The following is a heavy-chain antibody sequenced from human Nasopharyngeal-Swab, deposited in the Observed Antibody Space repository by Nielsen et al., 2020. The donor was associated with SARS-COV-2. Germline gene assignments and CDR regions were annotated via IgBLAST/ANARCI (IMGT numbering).Heavy chain of an antibody. V-gene: IGHV3-48*03. CDR2: ISSSSNTI. CDR1: GFTFSSYE. J-gene: IGHJ4*02. D-gene: IGHD6-19*01. CDR3: ARETDYNSGLSTALVY. Sequence: GESLKISCAASGFTFSSYEMNWVRQAPGQGLEWVSYISSSSNTIYYADSVKGRFTISRDNAKNSLYLQMNSLRGEDTAVYYCARETDYNSGLSTALVYWGQGTLVTVSS.